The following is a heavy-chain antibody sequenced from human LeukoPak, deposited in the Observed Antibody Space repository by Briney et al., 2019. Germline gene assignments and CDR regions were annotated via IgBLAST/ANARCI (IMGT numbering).Heavy chain of an antibody. D-gene: IGHD7-27*01. CDR3: VRGQLGFDY. CDR2: ISPGNSDI. Sequence: PGESLKISCKASGYTFGNCWIGWVRQMPGKGLEWVAIISPGNSDIKYSPSFQGQVTISVDKSISTAYLQWSSLKASDTGMYYCVRGQLGFDYWGLGTLVTVSS. V-gene: IGHV5-51*01. J-gene: IGHJ4*02. CDR1: GYTFGNCW.